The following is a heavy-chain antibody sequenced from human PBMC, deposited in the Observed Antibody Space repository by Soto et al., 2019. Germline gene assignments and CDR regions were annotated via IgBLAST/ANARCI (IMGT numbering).Heavy chain of an antibody. D-gene: IGHD6-19*01. CDR3: TPLALKYVSGWSDFSD. CDR1: GFTFSNVW. V-gene: IGHV3-15*07. J-gene: IGHJ4*02. CDR2: IKSIIDGETT. Sequence: EAQLVESGGGLVKPGGSLRLSCAASGFTFSNVWMHWVRQAPGKGLEWVGRIKSIIDGETTDYAAPVKGRFSISRDDSKNTLYLQMISLNTVDTAVYYCTPLALKYVSGWSDFSDWGQGTVVTVSS.